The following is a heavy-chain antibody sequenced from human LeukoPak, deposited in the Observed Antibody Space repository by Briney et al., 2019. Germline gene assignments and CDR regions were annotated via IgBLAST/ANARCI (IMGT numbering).Heavy chain of an antibody. CDR1: GYTFTSYA. CDR2: INAGNSNT. Sequence: GASVKVSCTASGYTFTSYAMHWVRQAPGQRLEWMGWINAGNSNTKYSQKFQGRVTITRDTSASTAYMELSSLRSEDTAVYYCARGRTSYPGWFDPWGQGTLVTVSS. J-gene: IGHJ5*02. D-gene: IGHD2-2*01. V-gene: IGHV1-3*01. CDR3: ARGRTSYPGWFDP.